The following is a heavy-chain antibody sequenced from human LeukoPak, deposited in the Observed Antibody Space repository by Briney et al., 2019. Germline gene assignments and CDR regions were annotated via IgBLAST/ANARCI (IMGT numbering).Heavy chain of an antibody. V-gene: IGHV4-39*01. Sequence: SETLSLTCTVSGDSISRSPYYWAWIRQTPGKGFDWIGSIYHKGNTYYNPSLKSRVVISVDTSKNQFSLKLASLTAADTAVYYCARPPDLAATGYWGQGTLVTVSS. CDR1: GDSISRSPYY. J-gene: IGHJ4*02. CDR3: ARPPDLAATGY. CDR2: IYHKGNT. D-gene: IGHD6-13*01.